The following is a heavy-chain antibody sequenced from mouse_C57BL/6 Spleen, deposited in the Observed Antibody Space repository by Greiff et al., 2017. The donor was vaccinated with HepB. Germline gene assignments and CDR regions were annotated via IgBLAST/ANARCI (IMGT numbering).Heavy chain of an antibody. V-gene: IGHV2-5*01. J-gene: IGHJ4*01. CDR2: IWRGGST. D-gene: IGHD2-12*01. CDR3: TKRLRYAMGY. Sequence: QVQLQQSGPGLVQPSQSLSITCKVSGFSLTSYGIHWVRQSPGKGLEWLGVIWRGGSTDYNAAFMSRLSITKDNSKSQVFFKMNSLQADDTAIYYCTKRLRYAMGYWGQGTSVTVSS. CDR1: GFSLTSYG.